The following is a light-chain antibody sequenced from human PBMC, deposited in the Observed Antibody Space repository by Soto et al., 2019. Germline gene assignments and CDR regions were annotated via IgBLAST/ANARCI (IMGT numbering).Light chain of an antibody. CDR3: QQYGDSLLT. CDR1: QSAGNF. J-gene: IGKJ1*01. V-gene: IGKV3-20*01. CDR2: DAS. Sequence: EIVMTQSPATLSVSPVERATLSCRASQSAGNFLAWYQQKPGQAPRLLMYDASTRATGIPDRFSGSGSGTDFTLIISRLEPEDFAVYYCQQYGDSLLTFGQGTKVDIK.